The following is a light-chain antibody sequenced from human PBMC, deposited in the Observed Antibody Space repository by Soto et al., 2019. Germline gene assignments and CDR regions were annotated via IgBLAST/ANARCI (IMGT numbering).Light chain of an antibody. V-gene: IGLV3-21*04. Sequence: SYVVTQPPSVSVAPGKTAKNTCGGHNMESKSVHWYQQRPGQAPVLVISFDSDRPSGIPERFSGSNSGNTATLTISRVEAEDEADYYCQVWDSTSDHYVFGIGTKVTVL. CDR2: FDS. J-gene: IGLJ1*01. CDR1: NMESKS. CDR3: QVWDSTSDHYV.